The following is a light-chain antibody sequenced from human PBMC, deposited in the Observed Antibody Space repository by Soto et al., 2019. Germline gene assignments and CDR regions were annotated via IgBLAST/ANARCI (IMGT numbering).Light chain of an antibody. J-gene: IGKJ2*01. CDR1: QSIDSY. CDR2: AAS. CDR3: QQSYSPPYT. V-gene: IGKV1-39*01. Sequence: DIQMTQSPSSLSASVGDRVTITCRASQSIDSYLNWYQQRPGKAPKLLIYAASSLQSGVPSRFSGSGSGADFTLTISSLQPEDFATYVCQQSYSPPYTFGQGTKVEIK.